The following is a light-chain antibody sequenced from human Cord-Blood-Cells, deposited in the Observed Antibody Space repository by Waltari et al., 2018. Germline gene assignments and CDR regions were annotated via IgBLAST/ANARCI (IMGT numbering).Light chain of an antibody. CDR3: SSYTSSSTYVV. CDR2: DVS. V-gene: IGLV2-14*01. CDR1: RSDVGGYNY. Sequence: QSALTQPASVSGSPGQSITISCTGTRSDVGGYNYVSSYHTHPGKAPKLMIYDVSNRPSGVSNRFSGSKSGNTASLTISGLQAEDEADYYCSSYTSSSTYVVFGGGTKLTVL. J-gene: IGLJ2*01.